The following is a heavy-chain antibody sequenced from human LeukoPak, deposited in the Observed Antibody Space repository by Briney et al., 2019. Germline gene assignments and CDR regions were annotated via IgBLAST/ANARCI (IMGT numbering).Heavy chain of an antibody. CDR3: ARDRGVYIAARYFDY. J-gene: IGHJ4*02. V-gene: IGHV3-30*03. D-gene: IGHD6-6*01. CDR1: GFTFSSYG. CDR2: ISYDGSNK. Sequence: PGRSLRLSCAASGFTFSSYGMHWVRQAPGKGLEWVAVISYDGSNKYYADSVKGRFTISRDNSKNTLYLQMNSLRAEDTAVYYCARDRGVYIAARYFDYWGQGTLVTVSS.